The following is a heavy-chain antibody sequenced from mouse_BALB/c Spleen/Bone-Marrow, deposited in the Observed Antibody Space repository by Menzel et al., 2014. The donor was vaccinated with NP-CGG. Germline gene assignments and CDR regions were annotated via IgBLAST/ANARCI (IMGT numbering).Heavy chain of an antibody. CDR3: ASDYYGWFAY. V-gene: IGHV3-1*02. CDR1: DYSITSGYS. Sequence: VQLQQSGPDLVKPSQSLSLTCTVTDYSITSGYSWHWIRQFPGNQLEWMGYIHYSGSPNYNPSLKSRISITRDTSKNQFFLQLNSVTTEDTATYYCASDYYGWFAYWGQGTLVTVSA. J-gene: IGHJ3*01. D-gene: IGHD1-1*01. CDR2: IHYSGSP.